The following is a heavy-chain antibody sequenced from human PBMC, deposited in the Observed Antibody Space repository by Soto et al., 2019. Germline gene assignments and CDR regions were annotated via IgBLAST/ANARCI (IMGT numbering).Heavy chain of an antibody. CDR3: ASFLDSSGYWFDP. D-gene: IGHD3-22*01. V-gene: IGHV3-53*01. CDR1: GFTVSSNY. J-gene: IGHJ5*02. Sequence: GGSLRLSCAASGFTVSSNYMSWARQAPGKGLEWVSVIYSGGSTYYADSVKGRFTISRDNSKNTLYLQMNSLRAEDTAVYYCASFLDSSGYWFDPWGQGTLVTVSS. CDR2: IYSGGST.